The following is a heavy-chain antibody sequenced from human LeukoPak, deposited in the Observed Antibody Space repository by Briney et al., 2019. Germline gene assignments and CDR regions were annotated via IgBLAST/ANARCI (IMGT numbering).Heavy chain of an antibody. CDR3: ARAGETTVVTHDAFDI. Sequence: ASVKVSCKASGYTFTGYYMHWVRQAPGQGLEWMGWINPNSGGTNYAQKFQGWVTITRDTSISTAYMELSRLRSDDTAVYYCARAGETTVVTHDAFDIWGQGTMVTVSS. CDR1: GYTFTGYY. V-gene: IGHV1-2*04. J-gene: IGHJ3*02. CDR2: INPNSGGT. D-gene: IGHD4-23*01.